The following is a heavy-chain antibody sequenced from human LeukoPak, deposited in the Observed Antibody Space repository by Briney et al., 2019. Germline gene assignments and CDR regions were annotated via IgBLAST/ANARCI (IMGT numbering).Heavy chain of an antibody. D-gene: IGHD3-10*01. V-gene: IGHV1-2*04. CDR1: GYTFTGYY. CDR3: ARDYMVRGVIIKQADGGYGMDV. CDR2: INPNSGGT. J-gene: IGHJ6*02. Sequence: ASVKVSCKASGYTFTGYYMHWVRQAPGQGLEWMGWINPNSGGTNYAQKFQGWVTMTRDTSISTAYMELSRLRSDDTAVYYCARDYMVRGVIIKQADGGYGMDVWGQGTTVTVSS.